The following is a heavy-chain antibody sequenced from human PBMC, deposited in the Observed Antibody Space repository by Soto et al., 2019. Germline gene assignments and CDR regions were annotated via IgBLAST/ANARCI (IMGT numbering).Heavy chain of an antibody. CDR3: ARARVYATGPLDF. Sequence: GGSLRLSCAASGFTFTSYTMNLVRPAPGKGLDWVSSISSSSDYIYYADSMKGRVTISRDNAKNSLFLDMNSLTGEDTAVYYCARARVYATGPLDFWGQGTLVTVSS. D-gene: IGHD6-13*01. V-gene: IGHV3-21*06. CDR1: GFTFTSYT. CDR2: ISSSSDYI. J-gene: IGHJ4*02.